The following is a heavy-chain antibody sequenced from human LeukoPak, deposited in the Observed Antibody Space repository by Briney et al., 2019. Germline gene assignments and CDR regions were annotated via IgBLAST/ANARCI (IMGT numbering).Heavy chain of an antibody. Sequence: PSETLSLTCTVSGGSISSGDYYWSWIRQPPGKGLEWIGYIYYSGSTYYNPSLKSRVTISVDTSKNQFSLKLSSVTAADTAVYYCASSMDIVVVPAAFDYWGQGTLVTVSS. D-gene: IGHD2-2*03. CDR3: ASSMDIVVVPAAFDY. V-gene: IGHV4-30-4*01. CDR1: GGSISSGDYY. J-gene: IGHJ4*02. CDR2: IYYSGST.